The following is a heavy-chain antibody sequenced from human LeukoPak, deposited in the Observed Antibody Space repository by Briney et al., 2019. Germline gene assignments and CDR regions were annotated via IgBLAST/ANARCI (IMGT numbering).Heavy chain of an antibody. D-gene: IGHD2-15*01. CDR1: GFTFRSHA. CDR2: IQQDASEK. CDR3: ARGRYCDGGNCYSVSAY. Sequence: GGSLRLSCVGSGFTFRSHAMSWVRQAPGKGLEWVANIQQDASEKYYVDSVKGRFTISRDNAKNSLYLQMNSLRAEDTAVYYCARGRYCDGGNCYSVSAYWGQGTLVTVSS. V-gene: IGHV3-7*01. J-gene: IGHJ4*02.